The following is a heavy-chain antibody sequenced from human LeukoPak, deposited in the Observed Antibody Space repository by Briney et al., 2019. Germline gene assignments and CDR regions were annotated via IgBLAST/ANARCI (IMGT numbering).Heavy chain of an antibody. CDR1: GFDFSSYV. CDR2: MSHDGSNE. Sequence: GRSLRLSFAASGFDFSSYVMHWVRQAPGKGLEWVAVMSHDGSNEYYADSVKGRFTISRDNSKNTLSLQMNSLRAEDTAVYYCVRDISGEKSFDYWGQGTLVTVSS. V-gene: IGHV3-30*04. J-gene: IGHJ4*02. CDR3: VRDISGEKSFDY. D-gene: IGHD3-10*01.